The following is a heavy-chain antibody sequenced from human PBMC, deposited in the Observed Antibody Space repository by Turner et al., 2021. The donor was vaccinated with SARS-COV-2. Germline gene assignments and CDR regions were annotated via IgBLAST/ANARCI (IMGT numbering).Heavy chain of an antibody. Sequence: EVQLVESGGGLVQPGRSLILSCAASGFTFDDYAMHWVRQAPGKGLEWVSGISWNSGSIGYADSVKGRFTISRDNAKNSLYLQMNSLRAEDTALYYCAKDQIAARNYYYYYGLDVWGQGTTVTVSS. CDR2: ISWNSGSI. V-gene: IGHV3-9*01. CDR3: AKDQIAARNYYYYYGLDV. CDR1: GFTFDDYA. J-gene: IGHJ6*02. D-gene: IGHD6-6*01.